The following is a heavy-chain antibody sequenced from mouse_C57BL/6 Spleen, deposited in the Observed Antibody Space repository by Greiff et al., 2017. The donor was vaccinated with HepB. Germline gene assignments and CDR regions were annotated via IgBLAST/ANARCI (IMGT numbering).Heavy chain of an antibody. J-gene: IGHJ4*01. Sequence: VQLQQPGAELVKPGASVKMSCKASGYTFTSYWITWVKQRPGQGLEWIGDIYPGSGSTNYNEKFKSKATLTVDTSSSTAYMQLSSLTSEDSAVYYCARRDGYYEGYAMDYWGQGTSVTVSS. CDR3: ARRDGYYEGYAMDY. CDR1: GYTFTSYW. D-gene: IGHD2-3*01. V-gene: IGHV1-55*01. CDR2: IYPGSGST.